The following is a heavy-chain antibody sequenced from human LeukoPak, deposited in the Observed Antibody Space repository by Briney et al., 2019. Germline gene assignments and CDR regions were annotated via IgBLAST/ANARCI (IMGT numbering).Heavy chain of an antibody. CDR3: ARDRRDGYNWDAFDI. Sequence: PGGSLRLSCVASGFTLSTYTMNWVRQVPGKGLEWVSSISISSGYIAYADSLKGRFTVSRDNAKNSLFLQMSGLRAEDTAVYYCARDRRDGYNWDAFDIWGQGTMVTVSS. J-gene: IGHJ3*02. CDR1: GFTLSTYT. V-gene: IGHV3-21*01. D-gene: IGHD5-24*01. CDR2: ISISSGYI.